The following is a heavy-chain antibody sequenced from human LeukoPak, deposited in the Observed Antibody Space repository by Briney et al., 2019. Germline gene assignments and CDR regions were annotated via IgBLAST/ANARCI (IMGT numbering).Heavy chain of an antibody. Sequence: GGSLRLSCAASGFTFSSYGMHWVRQAPGKGLEWVAFIRYDGSNKYYADSVKGRFTISRDNSKNTLHLQMNSLRAEDTAVYYCAKGVVGATFQDAFDIWGQGTMVTVSS. D-gene: IGHD1-26*01. CDR3: AKGVVGATFQDAFDI. V-gene: IGHV3-30*02. J-gene: IGHJ3*02. CDR1: GFTFSSYG. CDR2: IRYDGSNK.